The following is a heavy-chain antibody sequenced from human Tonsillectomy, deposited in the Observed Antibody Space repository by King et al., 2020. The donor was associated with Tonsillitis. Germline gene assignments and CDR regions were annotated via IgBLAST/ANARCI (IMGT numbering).Heavy chain of an antibody. CDR2: IIPIFGTA. CDR1: GGTFSSYA. CDR3: ASVPGLEGYYDSSGTTGGYYFDY. Sequence: GQLVQSGAEVKKPGSSVKVSCKASGGTFSSYAISWVRQAPGQGLEWMGGIIPIFGTANYAQKFQGRVTITADESTSTAYMELSSLRSEDTAVYYCASVPGLEGYYDSSGTTGGYYFDYWGQGTLVTVSS. J-gene: IGHJ4*02. D-gene: IGHD3-22*01. V-gene: IGHV1-69*01.